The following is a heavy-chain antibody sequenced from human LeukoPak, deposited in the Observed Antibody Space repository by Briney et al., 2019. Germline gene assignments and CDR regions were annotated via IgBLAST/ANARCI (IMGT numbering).Heavy chain of an antibody. Sequence: PSETLSLTCAVYGGSFSGYYWSWIRQPPGKGLEWIGEINHSGSTNYNPSLKSRVTISVDTSKNQFSLKLSSVTAADTAVYYCASLPPNYYDSSGYDAFDIWGQGTMVTVSS. D-gene: IGHD3-22*01. CDR1: GGSFSGYY. V-gene: IGHV4-34*01. J-gene: IGHJ3*02. CDR3: ASLPPNYYDSSGYDAFDI. CDR2: INHSGST.